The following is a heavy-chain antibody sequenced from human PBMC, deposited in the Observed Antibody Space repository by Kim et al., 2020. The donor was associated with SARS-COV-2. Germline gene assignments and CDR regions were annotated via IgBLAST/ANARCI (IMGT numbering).Heavy chain of an antibody. J-gene: IGHJ4*02. CDR2: IHYDGST. V-gene: IGHV4-59*01. CDR3: ARYTTSWVSFDY. D-gene: IGHD6-13*01. Sequence: SETLSLTCNVSAGSISDYYWAWIRQPPGKGLEWIGYIHYDGSTNYNPSLKSRVTMSMDTSKNQFSLKVSSVTAADTAVYYCARYTTSWVSFDYWGQGTLVTVSS. CDR1: AGSISDYY.